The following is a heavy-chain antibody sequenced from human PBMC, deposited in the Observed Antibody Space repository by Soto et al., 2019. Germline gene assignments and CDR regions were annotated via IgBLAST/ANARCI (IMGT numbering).Heavy chain of an antibody. V-gene: IGHV3-74*01. CDR1: GFTFSRYC. D-gene: IGHD2-2*01. J-gene: IGHJ6*03. Sequence: SLSIYRGASGFTFSRYCMHWVPQAPEKRLGWVSRINSDGSSTSYADSVKGRFTISRDNAKNTLYLQMNSLRAEDTAVYYCARSVDCSSTSCSTYYYYYYMDVWGKGTTVTVSS. CDR3: ARSVDCSSTSCSTYYYYYYMDV. CDR2: INSDGSST.